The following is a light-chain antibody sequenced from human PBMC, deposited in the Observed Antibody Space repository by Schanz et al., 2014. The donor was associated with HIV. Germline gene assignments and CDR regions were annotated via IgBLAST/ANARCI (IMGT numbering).Light chain of an antibody. V-gene: IGLV2-14*01. CDR2: DVS. Sequence: HSALTQPASVSGSPGQSITISCTGTSSDVGGYNYVSWYQQHPGKAPKLMIYDVSNRPSGVSNRFSGSKSGNTASLTISGLQAEDEADYYCSSYLVRNTVMFGGGTKLTVL. CDR1: SSDVGGYNY. CDR3: SSYLVRNTVM. J-gene: IGLJ3*02.